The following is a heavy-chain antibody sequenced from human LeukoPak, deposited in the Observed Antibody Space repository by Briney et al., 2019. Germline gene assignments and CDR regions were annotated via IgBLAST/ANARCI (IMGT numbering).Heavy chain of an antibody. CDR3: AKGGVPRNYYDRRAEISS. J-gene: IGHJ4*02. CDR1: GFTFSSYA. D-gene: IGHD3-22*01. CDR2: ISGSGGST. V-gene: IGHV3-23*01. Sequence: GGSLRLSCAASGFTFSSYAMSWVRQAPEKGLEWVSAISGSGGSTYYADSVKGRFTISRDNSKNTLYLQMNSLRAEDTAVYYCAKGGVPRNYYDRRAEISSWGQGTLVTVSS.